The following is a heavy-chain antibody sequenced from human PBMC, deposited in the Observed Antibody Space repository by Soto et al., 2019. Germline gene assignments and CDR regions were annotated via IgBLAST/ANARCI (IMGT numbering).Heavy chain of an antibody. CDR2: IYHCGST. CDR3: ARVSGSYYYGMDV. Sequence: SETLFLTRAVFCGSIRSSNWWRWVRPPSGKGLEWIGEIYHCGSTNYNPSLKSRVTISVDKSKNQFSLKLSSVTAADTAVYYCARVSGSYYYGMDVWGQGTTVTVSS. J-gene: IGHJ6*02. D-gene: IGHD1-26*01. CDR1: CGSIRSSNW. V-gene: IGHV4-4*02.